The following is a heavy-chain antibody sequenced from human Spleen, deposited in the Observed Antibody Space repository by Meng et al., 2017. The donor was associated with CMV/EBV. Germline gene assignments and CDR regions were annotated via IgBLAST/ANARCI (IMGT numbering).Heavy chain of an antibody. CDR3: AKRALERRLEY. V-gene: IGHV3-21*04. J-gene: IGHJ4*02. Sequence: GESLKISCAASGFTFSSYSMNWVRQAPGKGLEWVSSISSSSSYIYYADSVKGRFTISRDNAKNSLYLQMNSLRVEDTAVYYCAKRALERRLEYWGQGTLVTVSS. CDR2: ISSSSSYI. D-gene: IGHD1-1*01. CDR1: GFTFSSYS.